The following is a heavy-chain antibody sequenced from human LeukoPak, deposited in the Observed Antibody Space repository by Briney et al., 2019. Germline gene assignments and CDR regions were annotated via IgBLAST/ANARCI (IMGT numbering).Heavy chain of an antibody. V-gene: IGHV4-39*07. CDR2: IYYSGST. CDR1: GGSISSSSYY. Sequence: SETLSLTCTVSGGSISSSSYYWGWIRQPPGKGLEWIGSIYYSGSTYYNPSLKSRVTISVDTSKNQFSLKLSSVTAADTAVYYCARDDFWSGPQVNWGQGTLVTVSS. CDR3: ARDDFWSGPQVN. J-gene: IGHJ4*02. D-gene: IGHD3-3*01.